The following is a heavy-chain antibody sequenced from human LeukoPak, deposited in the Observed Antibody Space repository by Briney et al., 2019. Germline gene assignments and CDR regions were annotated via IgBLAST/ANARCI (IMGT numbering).Heavy chain of an antibody. D-gene: IGHD6-13*01. CDR2: INHSGSA. CDR3: ARVASSWYRRAFDY. V-gene: IGHV4-34*01. CDR1: GGSFSGYY. J-gene: IGHJ4*02. Sequence: SETLSPTCAVYGGSFSGYYWSWIRQPPGKGLEWIGEINHSGSANYNPSLKSRVTISVDTSKNQFSLKLSSVTAADTAVYYCARVASSWYRRAFDYGGQGTLVTVSS.